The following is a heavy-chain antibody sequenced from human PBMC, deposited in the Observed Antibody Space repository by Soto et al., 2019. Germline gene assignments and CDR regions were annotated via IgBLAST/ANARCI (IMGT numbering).Heavy chain of an antibody. CDR2: ISDDGASI. CDR3: ARENSVQAWLHHFDH. D-gene: IGHD5-18*01. CDR1: GFSFSSFA. Sequence: GGSLRLSCEASGFSFSSFAMNWVRQAPGRGLEWVSYISDDGASIYYADSLKGRFTISRDNAKNSLSLQMNNLRAEDTAVYYCARENSVQAWLHHFDHWGLGTLVTAPQ. V-gene: IGHV3-48*03. J-gene: IGHJ4*02.